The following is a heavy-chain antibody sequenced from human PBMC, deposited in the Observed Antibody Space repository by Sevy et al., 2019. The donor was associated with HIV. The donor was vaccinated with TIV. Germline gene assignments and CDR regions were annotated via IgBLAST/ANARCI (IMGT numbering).Heavy chain of an antibody. CDR3: ARAYISQSRYVLWSGYYKATNYYYYYMDV. V-gene: IGHV3-7*01. CDR1: GFTFSSYW. J-gene: IGHJ6*03. D-gene: IGHD3-3*01. CDR2: IKQDGSEK. Sequence: GGSLRLSCAASGFTFSSYWMSWVRQAPGKGLEWVANIKQDGSEKYYVDSVKGRFTISRDNAKNSLYLQMNSLRAEDMAVYYCARAYISQSRYVLWSGYYKATNYYYYYMDVWGKGTTVTVSS.